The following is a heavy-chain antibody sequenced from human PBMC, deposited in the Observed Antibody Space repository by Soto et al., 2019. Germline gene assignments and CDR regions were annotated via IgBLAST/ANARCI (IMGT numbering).Heavy chain of an antibody. Sequence: QVQLVQSGAEVKKPGSSVKVSCKASGGTFSSYTISWVRHAPGQGLEWMGRIIPILGIANYAQKYQGRVTITADKSTSTAYMELSSLRSEDTAVYYCARVGYSGYDFDYCGQGTLVTVSS. J-gene: IGHJ4*02. D-gene: IGHD5-12*01. CDR3: ARVGYSGYDFDY. V-gene: IGHV1-69*02. CDR2: IIPILGIA. CDR1: GGTFSSYT.